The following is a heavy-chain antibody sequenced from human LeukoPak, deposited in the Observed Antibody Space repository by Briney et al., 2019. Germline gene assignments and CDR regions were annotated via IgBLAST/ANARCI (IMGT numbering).Heavy chain of an antibody. CDR3: ARGRLRFLEWLSLRHNWFDP. J-gene: IGHJ5*02. CDR2: INPSGGST. Sequence: GASVKVSCKASGYTFTSYYMHWVRQAPGQGLEWMGIINPSGGSTSYAQKFQGRVTMTRDTSTSTVYMELSSLRSEDTAVYYCARGRLRFLEWLSLRHNWFDPWGQGTLVTVFS. D-gene: IGHD3-3*01. CDR1: GYTFTSYY. V-gene: IGHV1-46*01.